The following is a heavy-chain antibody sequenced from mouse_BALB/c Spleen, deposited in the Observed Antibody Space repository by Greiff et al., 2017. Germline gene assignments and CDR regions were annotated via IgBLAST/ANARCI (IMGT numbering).Heavy chain of an antibody. CDR1: GYAFSSYW. D-gene: IGHD1-1*01. Sequence: VKLQESGAELVRPGSSVKISCKASGYAFSSYWMNWVKQRPGQGLEWIGQIYPGDGDTNYNGKFKGKATLTADKSSSTAYMQLSSLTSEDSAVYFCARLVTTVVYFDYWGQGTTLTVSS. J-gene: IGHJ2*01. CDR2: IYPGDGDT. V-gene: IGHV1-80*01. CDR3: ARLVTTVVYFDY.